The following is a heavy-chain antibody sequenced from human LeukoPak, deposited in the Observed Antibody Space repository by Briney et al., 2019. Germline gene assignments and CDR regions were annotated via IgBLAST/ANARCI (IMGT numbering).Heavy chain of an antibody. CDR2: MNPNSGNT. Sequence: WASVKVSCKASGYTFTSYDINWVRQATGQGLEWMGWMNPNSGNTGYAQKFQGRVTITRNTSISTAYMELSSLRSEDTAVYYCARVGWFGELNWFDPWGQGTLVTVSS. J-gene: IGHJ5*02. V-gene: IGHV1-8*01. CDR1: GYTFTSYD. CDR3: ARVGWFGELNWFDP. D-gene: IGHD3-10*01.